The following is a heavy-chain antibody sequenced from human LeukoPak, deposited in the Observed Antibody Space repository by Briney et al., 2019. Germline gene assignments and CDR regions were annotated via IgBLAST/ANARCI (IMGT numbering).Heavy chain of an antibody. J-gene: IGHJ4*02. D-gene: IGHD4-23*01. CDR3: VRFVYGGNSL. CDR2: IYHSGST. V-gene: IGHV4-38-2*02. Sequence: SGTLSLTCTVSGYSISNGYYWGWIRQPPGKGLEWIGSIYHSGSTYYNPSLKRRVTMSVDTSKNQFSLKLTSVTAADTAVYYCVRFVYGGNSLWGQGTLVAVSS. CDR1: GYSISNGYY.